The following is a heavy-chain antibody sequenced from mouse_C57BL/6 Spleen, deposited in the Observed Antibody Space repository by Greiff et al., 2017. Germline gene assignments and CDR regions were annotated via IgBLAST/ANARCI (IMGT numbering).Heavy chain of an antibody. CDR3: ARSFITTVVGGPY. CDR2: IYPRDGST. CDR1: GYTFTSYD. Sequence: QVQLQQSGPELVKPGASVKLSCKASGYTFTSYDINWVKQRPGQGLEWIGWIYPRDGSTKYNEKFKGKATLTVDTSSSTAYMELHSLTSEDSAVYFCARSFITTVVGGPYWGQGTTLTVSS. V-gene: IGHV1-85*01. J-gene: IGHJ2*01. D-gene: IGHD1-1*01.